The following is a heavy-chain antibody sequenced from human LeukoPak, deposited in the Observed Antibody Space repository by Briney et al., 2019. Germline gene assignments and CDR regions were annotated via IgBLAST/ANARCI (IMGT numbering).Heavy chain of an antibody. CDR2: ISSSGSTI. D-gene: IGHD5-24*01. Sequence: PVGSLRLSCAASGFTFSSYEMNWVRQAPGKGLEWVSYISSSGSTIYYADSVKGRFTISRDNAKNSLYLQMNSLRAEDTAVYYCARLSRDGYAFDYWGQGTLVTVSS. V-gene: IGHV3-48*03. CDR1: GFTFSSYE. CDR3: ARLSRDGYAFDY. J-gene: IGHJ4*02.